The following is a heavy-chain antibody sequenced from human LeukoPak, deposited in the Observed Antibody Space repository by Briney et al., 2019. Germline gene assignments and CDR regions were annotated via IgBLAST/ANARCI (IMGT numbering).Heavy chain of an antibody. D-gene: IGHD6-19*01. CDR1: GFTFDDYG. V-gene: IGHV3-9*01. Sequence: PGGSLRLSCAVSGFTFDDYGMHWVRHAPGKGLEWVSGITWNSGNTGYADSVKGRFTISRDNAKNSLYLQMNSLRTEDSALYYCAKGHSSGWYADYGMDVWGQGTTVTVSS. CDR3: AKGHSSGWYADYGMDV. CDR2: ITWNSGNT. J-gene: IGHJ6*02.